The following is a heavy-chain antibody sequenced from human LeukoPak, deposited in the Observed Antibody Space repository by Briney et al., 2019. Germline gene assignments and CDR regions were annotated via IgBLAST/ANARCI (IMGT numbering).Heavy chain of an antibody. D-gene: IGHD3-22*01. J-gene: IGHJ4*02. CDR3: ARVGSSGYYQT. CDR2: ISSSSSYI. Sequence: GGSLRLSCAASGFTFSSYSMNWVRQAPGKGLEWVSSISSSSSYIYYADSVKGRFTISRDNAKNSLYLQMNSLRAEDTAVYYCARVGSSGYYQTWGQGTLVTVSS. CDR1: GFTFSSYS. V-gene: IGHV3-21*01.